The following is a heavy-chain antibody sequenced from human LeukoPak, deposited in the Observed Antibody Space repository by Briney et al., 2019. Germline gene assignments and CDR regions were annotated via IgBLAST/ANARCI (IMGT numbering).Heavy chain of an antibody. CDR2: IYPGDSDT. Sequence: GESLKISCKGSGYRFTSYWIGWVRQMPGKGLEWMGIIYPGDSDTRYSPSFQGQITISVDKSISTAYLQWSSLKASDTAMYYCARLTYYYDSSGYYRPLDYWGQGTLVTVSS. CDR3: ARLTYYYDSSGYYRPLDY. D-gene: IGHD3-22*01. J-gene: IGHJ4*02. CDR1: GYRFTSYW. V-gene: IGHV5-51*01.